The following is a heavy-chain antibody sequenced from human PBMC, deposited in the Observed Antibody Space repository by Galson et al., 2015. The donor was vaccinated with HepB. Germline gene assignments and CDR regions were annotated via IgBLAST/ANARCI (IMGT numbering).Heavy chain of an antibody. CDR1: GYTFISYG. CDR2: ISTYNGNT. CDR3: ASEYYYDSSGHPALAFDV. D-gene: IGHD3-22*01. Sequence: QSGAEVKKPGASVKVSCKASGYTFISYGISWVRQAPGRGLEWMGRISTYNGNTNYAQKLQGRVTMTTDTSTSTAYMELRSLRSDDTAMYYCASEYYYDSSGHPALAFDVWGQGTMVTVSS. J-gene: IGHJ3*01. V-gene: IGHV1-18*04.